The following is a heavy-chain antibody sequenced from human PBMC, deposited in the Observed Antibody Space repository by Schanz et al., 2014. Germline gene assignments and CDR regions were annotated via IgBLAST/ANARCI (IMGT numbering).Heavy chain of an antibody. Sequence: VQLVESGGGFVQPGGSLRLSCAASGFTFSDSWMHWVRQAPGKGLEWVTFIRFDGSDKYSADSVKGPFSVSRDNSKTTLYLQMHSLRAGDTAVYYCARDLPEYDTSGDYWGQGTLVTVSS. CDR1: GFTFSDSW. CDR3: ARDLPEYDTSGDY. CDR2: IRFDGSDK. J-gene: IGHJ4*02. D-gene: IGHD3-10*01. V-gene: IGHV3-30*02.